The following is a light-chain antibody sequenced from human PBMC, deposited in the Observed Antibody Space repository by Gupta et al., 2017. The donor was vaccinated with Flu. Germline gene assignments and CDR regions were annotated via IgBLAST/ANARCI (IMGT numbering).Light chain of an antibody. J-gene: IGLJ3*02. Sequence: QSVMTQPPSASGTPGQRVTISCSGSSSNIGRNTVNWYQQVPGTAPKLLVFSNNRRPSGAPDRFSGSKSGTSASLAISGLQSEDEADYFCEAWDDSGNGPAFGGGTKVTVL. V-gene: IGLV1-44*01. CDR3: EAWDDSGNGPA. CDR1: SSNIGRNT. CDR2: SNN.